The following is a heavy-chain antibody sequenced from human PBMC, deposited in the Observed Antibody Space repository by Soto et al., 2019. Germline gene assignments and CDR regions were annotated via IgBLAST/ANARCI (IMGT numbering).Heavy chain of an antibody. CDR1: GYIFSKYA. Sequence: QVQLVQSGGEVKKPGASVKVSCKASGYIFSKYAIHWVRQVPGHKLEWMGWLNVGTGNTKYSQKFHDRVTSTRDTSATKAYMDLHSLTSEDTAVYYGASDSLDFFRWFDPWGQGTLVSVSS. V-gene: IGHV1-3*01. CDR3: ASDSLDFFRWFDP. CDR2: LNVGTGNT. J-gene: IGHJ5*02.